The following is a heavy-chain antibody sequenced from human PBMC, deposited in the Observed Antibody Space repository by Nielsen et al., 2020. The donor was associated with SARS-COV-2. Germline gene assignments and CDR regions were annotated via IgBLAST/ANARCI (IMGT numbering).Heavy chain of an antibody. CDR1: GGSISSGGYY. CDR3: AREDVLYYGSGSYYL. CDR2: INHSGST. V-gene: IGHV4-39*07. Sequence: SETLSLTCTVSGGSISSGGYYWSWIRQPPGKGLEWIGEINHSGSTNYNPSLKSRVTISVDTSKNQFSLKLSSVTAADTAVYYCAREDVLYYGSGSYYLWGQGTLVTVSS. D-gene: IGHD3-10*01. J-gene: IGHJ4*02.